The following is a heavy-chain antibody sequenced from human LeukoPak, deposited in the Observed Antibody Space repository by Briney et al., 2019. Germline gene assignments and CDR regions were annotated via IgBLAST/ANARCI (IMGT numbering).Heavy chain of an antibody. CDR3: ARVGLYDSSGYYRL. Sequence: GASVKVSCKASGYTFTSYGISWVRQAPGQGLEWMGWISAYNGNTNYAQKLQGRVIMTTDTSTSTAYMELRSLRSDDTAVYYCARVGLYDSSGYYRLWGQGTLVTVSS. CDR2: ISAYNGNT. V-gene: IGHV1-18*01. D-gene: IGHD3-22*01. J-gene: IGHJ4*02. CDR1: GYTFTSYG.